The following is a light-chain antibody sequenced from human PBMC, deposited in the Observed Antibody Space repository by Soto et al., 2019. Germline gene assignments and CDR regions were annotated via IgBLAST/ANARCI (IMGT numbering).Light chain of an antibody. V-gene: IGLV2-23*01. Sequence: QSALTQPASVYGSPGQSITISCTGTSSDVGNYNLVSWYQQHPGKAPKLMMYEGTERPSGVSNRFSGSKSGNTASLTIAGLQAEDEADYYCCSYAGGGTYVFGTGTKLTVL. CDR2: EGT. CDR1: SSDVGNYNL. CDR3: CSYAGGGTYV. J-gene: IGLJ1*01.